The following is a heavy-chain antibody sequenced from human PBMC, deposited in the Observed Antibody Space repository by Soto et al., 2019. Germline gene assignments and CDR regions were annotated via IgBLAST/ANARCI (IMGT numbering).Heavy chain of an antibody. V-gene: IGHV3-53*01. CDR2: ISGDGST. D-gene: IGHD2-15*01. Sequence: EVQLVESGGGLIQPGGSLRLSCAASGFTVSNNYMSWVRQAPRKGLEWVSIISGDGSTYYADSVRGRFTISRDNSKNTLYLQMNSLRAGDTAVYYCVRRFCSGGSCPGIGFDYWGQGTLVTVSS. J-gene: IGHJ4*02. CDR1: GFTVSNNY. CDR3: VRRFCSGGSCPGIGFDY.